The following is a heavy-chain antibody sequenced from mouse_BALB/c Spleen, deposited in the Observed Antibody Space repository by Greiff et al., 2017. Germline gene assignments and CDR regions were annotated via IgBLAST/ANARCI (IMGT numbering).Heavy chain of an antibody. D-gene: IGHD4-1*02. CDR3: ARCNFGAMDY. CDR1: GYSITSDYA. CDR2: ISYSGST. J-gene: IGHJ4*01. Sequence: EVQVVESGPDLVKPSQSLSLTCTVTGYSITSDYAWNWIRQFLGNKLEWMGYISYSGSTSYNPSLKSRISITRDTSKNQFFLQLNSVTTEDTATYYCARCNFGAMDYWGQGTSVTVSS. V-gene: IGHV3-2*02.